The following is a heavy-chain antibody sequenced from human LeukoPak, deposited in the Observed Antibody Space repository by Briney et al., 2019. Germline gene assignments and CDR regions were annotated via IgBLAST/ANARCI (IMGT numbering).Heavy chain of an antibody. V-gene: IGHV1-18*01. CDR3: ARDTHMESTPLEY. CDR1: GYTFNLYG. D-gene: IGHD2-15*01. J-gene: IGHJ4*02. CDR2: ISAYNGHT. Sequence: ASVKVSCKASGYTFNLYGISWVRQAPGQRLEWMGRISAYNGHTNYEQEFQDRVTMTTDTPTSTAYMELGSLRSDDTAVYYCARDTHMESTPLEYWGQGTLVTVSS.